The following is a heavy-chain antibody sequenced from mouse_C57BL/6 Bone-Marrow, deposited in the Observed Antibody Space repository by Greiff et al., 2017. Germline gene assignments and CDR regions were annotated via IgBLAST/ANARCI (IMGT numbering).Heavy chain of an antibody. CDR1: GFTFSSYA. CDR3: ARERGVYYGSSHWYFDV. Sequence: EVMLVESGGGLVKPGGSLKLSCAASGFTFSSYAMSWVRQTPEKRLEWVATISDGGSYTYYPDNVKGRFTISRDNAKNNLYLQMSHLKSEDTAMYYCARERGVYYGSSHWYFDVWGTGTTVTVSS. V-gene: IGHV5-4*01. D-gene: IGHD1-1*01. CDR2: ISDGGSYT. J-gene: IGHJ1*03.